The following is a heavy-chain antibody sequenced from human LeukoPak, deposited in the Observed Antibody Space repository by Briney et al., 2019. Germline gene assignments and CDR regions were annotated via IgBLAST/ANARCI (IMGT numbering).Heavy chain of an antibody. CDR2: IVVGSRNT. CDR1: GFTCTSSA. CDR3: APDLVDCTNGVCYSFDY. D-gene: IGHD2-8*01. Sequence: AASVKVSCKASGFTCTSSAMQWVRQARGQRLEWIGWIVVGSRNTNYAQKFQERVTITTDMSTSTAYMELSSLRSEDTAVYYCAPDLVDCTNGVCYSFDYWGQGTLVTVSS. V-gene: IGHV1-58*02. J-gene: IGHJ4*02.